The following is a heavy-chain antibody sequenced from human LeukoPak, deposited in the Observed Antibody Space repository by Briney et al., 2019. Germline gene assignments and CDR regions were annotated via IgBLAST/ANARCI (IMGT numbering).Heavy chain of an antibody. J-gene: IGHJ4*02. CDR1: GGSFSGYY. CDR2: INHSGST. Sequence: PSETLSLTCAVYGGSFSGYYWSWIRQPPGKGLEWIGEINHSGSTNYNPSLKSRVTISVDTSKNQFSLKLSSVTAADTAVYYCARVADSRRHHFDYWGQGTLVTVSS. D-gene: IGHD3-22*01. V-gene: IGHV4-34*01. CDR3: ARVADSRRHHFDY.